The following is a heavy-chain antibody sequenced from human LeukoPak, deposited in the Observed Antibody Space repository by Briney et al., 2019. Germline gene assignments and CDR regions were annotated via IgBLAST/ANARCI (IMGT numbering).Heavy chain of an antibody. D-gene: IGHD6-13*01. CDR2: IYSGGST. CDR3: QLVGPPNFDY. Sequence: TGGSLRLSCAASGFTVSSNYMSSVRQAPGKGLEWVSVIYSGGSTYYADSVKGRFTIFRDNSKNTLYLQMNSLRAEDTAVYYCQLVGPPNFDYWGQGTLVTVSS. V-gene: IGHV3-53*01. J-gene: IGHJ4*02. CDR1: GFTVSSNY.